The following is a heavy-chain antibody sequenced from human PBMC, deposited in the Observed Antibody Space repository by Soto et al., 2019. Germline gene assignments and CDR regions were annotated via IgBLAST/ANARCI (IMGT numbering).Heavy chain of an antibody. V-gene: IGHV4-59*01. CDR1: GGSISSYY. Sequence: SETLSLTCTVSGGSISSYYWSWIRQPPGKGLEWIGYIYYSGSTNYNPSLKSRVTISVDTSKNQFALKLSAVIAADTAVYYCASSRNYGSDYWGQGTLVTVSS. J-gene: IGHJ4*02. CDR2: IYYSGST. CDR3: ASSRNYGSDY. D-gene: IGHD4-4*01.